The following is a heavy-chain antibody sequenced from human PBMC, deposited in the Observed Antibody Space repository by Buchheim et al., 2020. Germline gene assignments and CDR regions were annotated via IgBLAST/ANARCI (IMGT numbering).Heavy chain of an antibody. D-gene: IGHD3-9*01. Sequence: QVQLVESGGGVVQPGRSLRLSCAASGFTFSSYAMHWVRQAPGKGLEWVAVISYDVSYKYYADSVKGRFTISSDNSKYTFYLQMNSLRAEDTAVYYCARDAKLRYFDWLLYNSWFDPWGQGTL. CDR2: ISYDVSYK. J-gene: IGHJ5*02. CDR1: GFTFSSYA. CDR3: ARDAKLRYFDWLLYNSWFDP. V-gene: IGHV3-30*04.